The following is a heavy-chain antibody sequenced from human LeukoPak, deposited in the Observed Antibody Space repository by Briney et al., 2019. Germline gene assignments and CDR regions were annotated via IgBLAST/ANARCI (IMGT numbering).Heavy chain of an antibody. J-gene: IGHJ6*03. Sequence: GGSLRLSCAASGFTFSSYGMHWVRQAPGKGLEWVAVTPYDGSNKYYADSVKGRFTISRDNSKNTLYLQMNSLRAEDTAVYYCAKLAAAGYYYYYYMDVWGKGTTVTVSS. CDR3: AKLAAAGYYYYYYMDV. CDR2: TPYDGSNK. D-gene: IGHD6-13*01. CDR1: GFTFSSYG. V-gene: IGHV3-30*18.